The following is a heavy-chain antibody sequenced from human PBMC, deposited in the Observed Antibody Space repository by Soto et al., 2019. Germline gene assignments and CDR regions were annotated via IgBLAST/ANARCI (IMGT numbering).Heavy chain of an antibody. CDR2: AFYSGSD. V-gene: IGHV4-61*01. D-gene: IGHD5-18*01. CDR1: GGSVNSGNHY. Sequence: QVQLQESGPGLVKPSETLSLTCTVSGGSVNSGNHYWSWIRQPPGKELEFIAYAFYSGSDNYNPSLKSRVTPSIDTSRNQFSLNLRSVTAADTAVYYCARGRGYGYGIDYWGQGTLVTVSS. CDR3: ARGRGYGYGIDY. J-gene: IGHJ4*02.